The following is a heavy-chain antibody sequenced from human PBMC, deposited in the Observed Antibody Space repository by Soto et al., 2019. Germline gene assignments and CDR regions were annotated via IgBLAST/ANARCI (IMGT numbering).Heavy chain of an antibody. J-gene: IGHJ4*02. Sequence: QVQLVESGGGVVQPGGSLRLSCAPSGFTFRAYGMHWVRQAPGKGLEWVAVISYDGKNEYYADSVKGRFSISRDSSKNTLYLQMNSLRAEDTAVYYCAKDLVAFTTGRRSPFGSWGQGTLVNVSS. CDR3: AKDLVAFTTGRRSPFGS. CDR1: GFTFRAYG. CDR2: ISYDGKNE. V-gene: IGHV3-30*18. D-gene: IGHD1-1*01.